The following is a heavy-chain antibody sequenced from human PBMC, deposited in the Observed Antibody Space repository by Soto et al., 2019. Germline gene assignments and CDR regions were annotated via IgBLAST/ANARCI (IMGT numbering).Heavy chain of an antibody. D-gene: IGHD3-22*01. Sequence: PSETLALTCAVYGGSCGGYYWSWIRQPPGKGLEWIGEINHSGSTNYNPSLKSRVTISVDTSKNQFSLKLSSVTAADTAVYYCARTPVKHYYDSSGYCDYWGQGTLVTVSS. CDR1: GGSCGGYY. V-gene: IGHV4-34*01. CDR3: ARTPVKHYYDSSGYCDY. CDR2: INHSGST. J-gene: IGHJ4*02.